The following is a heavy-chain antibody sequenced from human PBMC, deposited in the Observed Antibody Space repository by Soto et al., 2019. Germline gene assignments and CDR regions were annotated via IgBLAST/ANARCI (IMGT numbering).Heavy chain of an antibody. J-gene: IGHJ5*02. CDR1: GFTFSSYS. Sequence: EVQLVESGGGLVKPGGSLRLSCTASGFTFSSYSMNWVRQAPGKGLEWVSYISSTSSYIYYADSVKGRFTISRDNAKNLLYLQMNSLRAEDTAVYYCARSGYSYGRNWSDPWGQGTLVTVSS. V-gene: IGHV3-21*06. CDR2: ISSTSSYI. D-gene: IGHD5-18*01. CDR3: ARSGYSYGRNWSDP.